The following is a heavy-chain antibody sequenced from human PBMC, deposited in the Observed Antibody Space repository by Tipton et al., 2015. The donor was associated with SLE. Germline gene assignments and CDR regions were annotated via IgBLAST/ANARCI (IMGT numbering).Heavy chain of an antibody. CDR3: AREVWGGANFDSSGFAPYYYYLDV. CDR2: INHSGST. V-gene: IGHV4-34*01. J-gene: IGHJ6*03. CDR1: GGSFSGYY. D-gene: IGHD3-22*01. Sequence: TLSLTCAVYGGSFSGYYWSWIRXXPGKGLEWIGEINHSGSTNYNPSLKSRVTISVDTSKNQFSRKLSSVTAADTAVYFCAREVWGGANFDSSGFAPYYYYLDVWGEGTTVTVSS.